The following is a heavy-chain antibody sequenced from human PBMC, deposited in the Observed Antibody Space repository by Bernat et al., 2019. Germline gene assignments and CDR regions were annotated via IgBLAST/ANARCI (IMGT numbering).Heavy chain of an antibody. CDR2: ISTSSTYI. V-gene: IGHV3-21*01. CDR3: ARNYDVLSSYYNDFDI. J-gene: IGHJ3*02. D-gene: IGHD3-9*01. CDR1: GFTFSSYS. Sequence: EVQLVESGGGLVRPGGSLRLSCAASGFTFSSYSMNWVRQAPGEGLEWVSSISTSSTYIYYADSVMGRFTISGDNAKNSLYLQMSSLRAEDTAVYYCARNYDVLSSYYNDFDIWGQGTMITISS.